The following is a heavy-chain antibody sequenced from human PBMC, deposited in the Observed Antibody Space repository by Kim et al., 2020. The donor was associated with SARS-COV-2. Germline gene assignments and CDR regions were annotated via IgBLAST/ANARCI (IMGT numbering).Heavy chain of an antibody. V-gene: IGHV4-39*01. CDR2: IYYSGRS. D-gene: IGHD3-10*01. J-gene: IGHJ4*02. CDR3: VSLLVVWFWEPVWSHFDS. Sequence: SETLSLTCTVSGDSITSSSYYWGWIRQPPGKGLEWIGSIYYSGRSYYSPSLRSRVTMSVDTSGNQFALKLSSVTAADTALYYCVSLLVVWFWEPVWSHFDSWGRGTPVTVSS. CDR1: GDSITSSSYY.